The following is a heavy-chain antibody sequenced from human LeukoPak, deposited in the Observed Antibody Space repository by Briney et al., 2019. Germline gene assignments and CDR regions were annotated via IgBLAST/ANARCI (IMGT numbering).Heavy chain of an antibody. V-gene: IGHV4-61*01. CDR3: ARFTYYYDSSGYIFDY. J-gene: IGHJ4*02. CDR1: GVSVSSGSYY. Sequence: KSSETLSLTCTVSGVSVSSGSYYWSWIRQPPGKGLEWIGYIYYSGSTNYNPSLKSRVTISVDTSKNQFSLKLSSVTAADTAVYYCARFTYYYDSSGYIFDYWGQGTLVTVSS. D-gene: IGHD3-22*01. CDR2: IYYSGST.